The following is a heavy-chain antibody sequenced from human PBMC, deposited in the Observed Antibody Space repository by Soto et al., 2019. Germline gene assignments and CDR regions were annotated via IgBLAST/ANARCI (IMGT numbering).Heavy chain of an antibody. V-gene: IGHV4-30-4*01. Sequence: QVQLQESGPGLVKPSQTLSLTCTVSGGSISSGDYYWSWIRQPPGQGLEWIGYIYYSGSTYYNPSLKSRVTTSVVTSKNQFSLKLSSVAAADTAVYYCARGGTSSGSIQARFDYWGQGTLVTVSS. CDR2: IYYSGST. J-gene: IGHJ4*02. CDR3: ARGGTSSGSIQARFDY. CDR1: GGSISSGDYY. D-gene: IGHD3-10*01.